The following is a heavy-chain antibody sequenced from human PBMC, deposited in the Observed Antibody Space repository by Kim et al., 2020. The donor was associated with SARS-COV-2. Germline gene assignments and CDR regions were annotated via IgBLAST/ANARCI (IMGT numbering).Heavy chain of an antibody. CDR3: ARGVCWSGYSDAFDI. V-gene: IGHV3-30*07. D-gene: IGHD3-3*01. Sequence: SVKGPFTITRDKSENTMYLQMNSLRAEDTAVYYCARGVCWSGYSDAFDIWGQGTMVTVSS. J-gene: IGHJ3*02.